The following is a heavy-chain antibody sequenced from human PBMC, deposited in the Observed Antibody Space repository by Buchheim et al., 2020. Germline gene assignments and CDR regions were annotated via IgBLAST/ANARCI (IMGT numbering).Heavy chain of an antibody. Sequence: EVQLLESGGGLVQPGGSLRLSCAASGFTFSTYAMSWVRQAPGKGLEWVSVISYSGVSTYYADSVKGRFTISRDNSKNTVFLPMNGLSAEDTAVYYCAKAGCDTTTCYSSDGMDVWGQGTT. V-gene: IGHV3-23*01. CDR1: GFTFSTYA. CDR3: AKAGCDTTTCYSSDGMDV. CDR2: ISYSGVST. J-gene: IGHJ6*02. D-gene: IGHD2-2*02.